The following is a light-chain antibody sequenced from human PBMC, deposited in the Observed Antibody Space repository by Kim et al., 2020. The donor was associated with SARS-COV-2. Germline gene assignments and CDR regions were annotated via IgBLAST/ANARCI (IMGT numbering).Light chain of an antibody. V-gene: IGKV1-39*01. CDR1: QSISSY. Sequence: ASVGDRVAITGRASQSISSYLSWYQQKPGKAPKLLIYAASSLQSGVPTRCGGGGSGADFTLTISRLQPEDFATYYCQQSYSTPPTFGQGTKVDIK. J-gene: IGKJ1*01. CDR2: AAS. CDR3: QQSYSTPPT.